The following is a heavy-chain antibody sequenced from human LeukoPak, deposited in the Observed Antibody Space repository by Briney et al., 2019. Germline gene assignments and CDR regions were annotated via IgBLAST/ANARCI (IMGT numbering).Heavy chain of an antibody. D-gene: IGHD3-3*01. Sequence: ASVKVSCKASGYTFTDYYMHWVRQAPGQGLEWMGWINPNSGGTDYAQKFQDRVSMTGDTSINTAYLDLSSLRSDDTAVYYCARVSGVGYPDDALDIWGQGTMVTVSS. V-gene: IGHV1-2*02. J-gene: IGHJ3*02. CDR2: INPNSGGT. CDR1: GYTFTDYY. CDR3: ARVSGVGYPDDALDI.